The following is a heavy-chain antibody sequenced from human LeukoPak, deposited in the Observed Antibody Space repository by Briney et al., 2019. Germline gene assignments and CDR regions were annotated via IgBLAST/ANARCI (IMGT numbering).Heavy chain of an antibody. D-gene: IGHD3-3*01. V-gene: IGHV1-18*01. Sequence: GASVKVSCKASGYTFTSYGISWVRQAPGQGLEWMGWISAYNGNTNYAQKLQGRVTMTTDTSTSTAYMELRSLRSGDTAVYYRARLGRITIFGVVIHTNYYYYYMDVWGKGTTVTVSS. J-gene: IGHJ6*03. CDR1: GYTFTSYG. CDR3: ARLGRITIFGVVIHTNYYYYYMDV. CDR2: ISAYNGNT.